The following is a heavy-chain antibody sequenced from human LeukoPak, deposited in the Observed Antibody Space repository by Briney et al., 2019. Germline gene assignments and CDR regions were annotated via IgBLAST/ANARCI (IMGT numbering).Heavy chain of an antibody. CDR3: AGYMITFGGVIVSDY. D-gene: IGHD3-16*02. CDR2: IYYSGST. Sequence: SETPSLTCTVSGGSISSYYWSWIRQPPGKGLEWIGYIYYSGSTNYNPSLKSRVTISVDTSKNQFSLKLSSVTAADTAVYYCAGYMITFGGVIVSDYWGQGTLVTVSS. V-gene: IGHV4-59*08. CDR1: GGSISSYY. J-gene: IGHJ4*02.